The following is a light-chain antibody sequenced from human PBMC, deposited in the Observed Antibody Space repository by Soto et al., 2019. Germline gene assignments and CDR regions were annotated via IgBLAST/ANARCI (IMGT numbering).Light chain of an antibody. CDR1: SSYVGGYNY. CDR2: EVS. CDR3: CSYAGRNREV. Sequence: SALTQPPSASGSPGQSVTISCTGTSSYVGGYNYVSWYQQYPGKAPKLMIYEVSKRPSGVPDRFSGSKSGNTASLTVSGLQAEDEADYYCCSYAGRNREVFGTGTKVTVL. J-gene: IGLJ1*01. V-gene: IGLV2-8*01.